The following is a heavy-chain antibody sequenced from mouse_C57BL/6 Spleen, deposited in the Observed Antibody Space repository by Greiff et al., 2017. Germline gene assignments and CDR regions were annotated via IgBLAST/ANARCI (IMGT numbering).Heavy chain of an antibody. CDR2: ISNGGGST. V-gene: IGHV5-12*01. Sequence: EVQGVESGGGLVQPGGSLKLSCAASGFTFSDSYMYWVRQTPEKRLEWVAYISNGGGSTYYPDTVKGRFTISRDNAKNTLYLQMSRLKSEDTAMYYCARQDGYWGYFDVWGTGTTVTVSS. CDR3: ARQDGYWGYFDV. D-gene: IGHD2-3*01. J-gene: IGHJ1*03. CDR1: GFTFSDSY.